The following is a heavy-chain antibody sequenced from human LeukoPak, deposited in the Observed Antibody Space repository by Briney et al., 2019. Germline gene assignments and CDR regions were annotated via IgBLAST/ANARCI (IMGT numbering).Heavy chain of an antibody. Sequence: GGSLRLSCAASGFTFSSYGMHWVRQAPGRGLEGVAFIRYDGSNKYYADSVKGRFTISRDNSKNTSYLQMNSPRAEDTAVYYCAKAIEWLSRYTHFTDEYYMDVWGKGTTVTVSS. D-gene: IGHD3-3*01. V-gene: IGHV3-30*02. CDR3: AKAIEWLSRYTHFTDEYYMDV. CDR1: GFTFSSYG. J-gene: IGHJ6*03. CDR2: IRYDGSNK.